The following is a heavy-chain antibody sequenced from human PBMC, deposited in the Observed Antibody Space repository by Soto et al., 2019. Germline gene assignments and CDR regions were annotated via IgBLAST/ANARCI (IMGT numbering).Heavy chain of an antibody. CDR2: IYTSGTT. V-gene: IGHV4-4*07. CDR1: GASISSYY. D-gene: IGHD6-19*01. J-gene: IGHJ4*02. CDR3: AKSSGWFDY. Sequence: SETLSLTCTISGASISSYYWSWIRQPAGEGLEWIGRIYTSGTTTYNPSLESRVTLSADTSKNQFHLTLSSVTAADAAIYYCAKSSGWFDYWGQGTRVTVSS.